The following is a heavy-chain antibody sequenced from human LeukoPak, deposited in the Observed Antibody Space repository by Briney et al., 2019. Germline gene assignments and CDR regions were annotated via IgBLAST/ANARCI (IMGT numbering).Heavy chain of an antibody. CDR2: INPSGGDT. CDR3: AREVMDNLRFDY. Sequence: ASVKVSCKASGYTFTSYYMHWVRQAPGQGLEWMGIINPSGGDTTYAQKFQGRLTMTRDTSTNTVYMELTSLRSEDTAVYYCAREVMDNLRFDYWGQGTLVTVSS. D-gene: IGHD1-14*01. V-gene: IGHV1-46*01. J-gene: IGHJ4*02. CDR1: GYTFTSYY.